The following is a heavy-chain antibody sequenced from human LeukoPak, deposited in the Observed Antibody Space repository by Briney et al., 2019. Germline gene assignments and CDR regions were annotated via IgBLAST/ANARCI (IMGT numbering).Heavy chain of an antibody. D-gene: IGHD3-10*01. CDR3: ARDKEVGDSFFNY. V-gene: IGHV3-7*03. Sequence: GGSLRLSCAASGFTFSSSAMSWVRQAPGKGLEWVANIRQDGSEMYYVDSVKGRFTISRDNAKNSLYLQMNGLRAEDTAVYYCARDKEVGDSFFNYWGQGTLVTVSS. CDR1: GFTFSSSA. J-gene: IGHJ4*02. CDR2: IRQDGSEM.